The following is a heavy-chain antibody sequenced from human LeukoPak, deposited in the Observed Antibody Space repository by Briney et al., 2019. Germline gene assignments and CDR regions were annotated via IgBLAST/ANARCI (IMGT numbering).Heavy chain of an antibody. CDR1: GCTVSSNY. CDR2: IYSDGST. Sequence: GGSLRLSCAASGCTVSSNYMSWVRQAPGKGPEWVSVIYSDGSTYYADSVKGRFTISRDTSKNTLYLQMNSLRTEDTAVYYCARDLAAGGTYPHYWGQGTLVSVSS. CDR3: ARDLAAGGTYPHY. V-gene: IGHV3-53*01. D-gene: IGHD6-13*01. J-gene: IGHJ4*02.